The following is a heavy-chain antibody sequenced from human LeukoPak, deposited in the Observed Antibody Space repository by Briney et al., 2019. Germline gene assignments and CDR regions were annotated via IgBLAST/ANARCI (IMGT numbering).Heavy chain of an antibody. V-gene: IGHV1-69*13. Sequence: SVKVSCTASGGTFSSYAISWVRQAPGQGLEWMGGIIPIFGTANYAQKFQGRVTITADESTSTAYMELSSLRSEDTAVYYCASQTHYYDSSGYYPDYWGQGTLVTVSS. D-gene: IGHD3-22*01. CDR2: IIPIFGTA. CDR1: GGTFSSYA. CDR3: ASQTHYYDSSGYYPDY. J-gene: IGHJ4*02.